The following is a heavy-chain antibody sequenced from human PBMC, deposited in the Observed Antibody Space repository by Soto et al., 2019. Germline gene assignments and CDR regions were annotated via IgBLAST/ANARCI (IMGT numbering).Heavy chain of an antibody. CDR2: ISSSSSYI. J-gene: IGHJ3*02. CDR1: GFTFSSYS. Sequence: EVQLVESGGGLVKPGGSLRLSCAASGFTFSSYSMNWVRQAPGKGLEWVSSISSSSSYIYYADSVKGRFTISRDNAKNSLYLQMNSLRAEDTAVYYCARDMYDYIWGSYRLTSDDAFDIWGQGTMVTVSS. V-gene: IGHV3-21*01. CDR3: ARDMYDYIWGSYRLTSDDAFDI. D-gene: IGHD3-16*02.